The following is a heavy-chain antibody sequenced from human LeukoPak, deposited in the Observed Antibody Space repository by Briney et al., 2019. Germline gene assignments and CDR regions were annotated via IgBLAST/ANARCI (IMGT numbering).Heavy chain of an antibody. J-gene: IGHJ4*02. CDR2: IYPGDSDT. Sequence: PGESLKISCQGSGYSFTSYWIGWVRQMPGKGLEWMGIIYPGDSDTRYSPSFQGQVTISADKSISTAYLQWSSLKASDTAMYYCARLSYYDFWSGYYTPEAYYFDYWGQGTLVTVSS. V-gene: IGHV5-51*01. D-gene: IGHD3-3*01. CDR3: ARLSYYDFWSGYYTPEAYYFDY. CDR1: GYSFTSYW.